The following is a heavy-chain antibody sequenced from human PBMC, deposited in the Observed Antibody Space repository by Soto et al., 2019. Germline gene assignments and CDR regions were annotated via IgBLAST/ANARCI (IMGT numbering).Heavy chain of an antibody. V-gene: IGHV3-30-3*01. D-gene: IGHD6-6*01. CDR2: ISYDGSNK. CDR3: ARESSLVGYYYGMDV. J-gene: IGHJ6*02. CDR1: GFTFSSYA. Sequence: PGGSLRLSCAASGFTFSSYAMHWVRQAPGKGLKWVAVISYDGSNKYYADSVKSRFTISRDNSKNTLYLQMNSQRAEDTAVYYGARESSLVGYYYGMDVWGQGTTVTVSS.